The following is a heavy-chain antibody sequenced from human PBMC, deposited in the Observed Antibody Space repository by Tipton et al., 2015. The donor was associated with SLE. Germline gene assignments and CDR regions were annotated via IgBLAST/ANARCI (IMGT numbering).Heavy chain of an antibody. V-gene: IGHV3-7*01. CDR3: TRMNLSVGATSFDY. CDR2: IKHDGSEK. D-gene: IGHD1-26*01. Sequence: GSLRLSCAASGFTFNRYWMSWVRQAPGKGLEWVANIKHDGSEKYYVESVKGRFTISRENAKNSLYLQMNSLRVEDTAVYYCTRMNLSVGATSFDYWGQGTLVTVSS. J-gene: IGHJ4*02. CDR1: GFTFNRYW.